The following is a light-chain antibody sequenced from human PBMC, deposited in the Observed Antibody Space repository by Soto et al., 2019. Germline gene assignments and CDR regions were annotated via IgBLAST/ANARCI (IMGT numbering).Light chain of an antibody. V-gene: IGKV1-17*01. CDR1: QGIRDA. CDR2: AAS. J-gene: IGKJ1*01. CDR3: LQHNSYPQT. Sequence: DIQMTQSPSSLSASVGDRVTITCRASQGIRDALGWYQQKPGKAPKRLIYAASSLQSGVPSRFSRSGSATEFTLTISSLQPEEFATYYCLQHNSYPQTFGQGTKVEIK.